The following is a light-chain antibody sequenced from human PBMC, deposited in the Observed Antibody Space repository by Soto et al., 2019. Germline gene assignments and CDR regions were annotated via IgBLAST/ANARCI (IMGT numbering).Light chain of an antibody. CDR1: QSVSTN. V-gene: IGKV3-15*01. CDR2: GAS. Sequence: DIVMTQSPATLSVSPGERATLSCRASQSVSTNLAWYQRKPGQAPRLLIYGASTRATGVPARFSGTGSGTEFALTISSLQSEDLAVYYCQQYNLWPWTFGQGTKVEIK. J-gene: IGKJ1*01. CDR3: QQYNLWPWT.